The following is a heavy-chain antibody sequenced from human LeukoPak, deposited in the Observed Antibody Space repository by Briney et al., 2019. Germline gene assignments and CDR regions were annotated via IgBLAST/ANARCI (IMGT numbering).Heavy chain of an antibody. CDR2: ISGYDGTT. D-gene: IGHD5-24*01. Sequence: AAVRVSSVSSVYTFFNFAISWVRQAPGQGGEWMGWISGYDGTTKYAERFRDRVTVTTDTSATTAYLDLRSLRSDDTAVYYCVRDSRWLQLRTYDAFDIWGQGSMVIVSS. J-gene: IGHJ3*02. CDR1: VYTFFNFA. CDR3: VRDSRWLQLRTYDAFDI. V-gene: IGHV1-18*04.